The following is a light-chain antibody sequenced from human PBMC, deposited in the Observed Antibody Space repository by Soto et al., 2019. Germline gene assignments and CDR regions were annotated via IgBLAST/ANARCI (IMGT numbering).Light chain of an antibody. CDR2: GND. V-gene: IGLV1-40*01. J-gene: IGLJ2*01. CDR3: QSYDSGLSAVL. CDR1: SSNIGADYD. Sequence: QSVLTQPPSVSGAPGQRVTISCTGSSSNIGADYDVNWYQQFPGTAPKLLIYGNDNRPSGVPDRFSGSKSDTSASLAVTGLQAEDEADYYRQSYDSGLSAVLFGGGTQLTVL.